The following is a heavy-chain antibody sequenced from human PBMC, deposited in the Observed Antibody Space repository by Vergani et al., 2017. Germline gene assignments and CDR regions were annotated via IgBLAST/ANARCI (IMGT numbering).Heavy chain of an antibody. J-gene: IGHJ6*02. D-gene: IGHD2-15*01. CDR2: INQSGST. Sequence: QVQLQQWGAGLLKPSETLSLTCAVYGGSFCGYYLCWIRKPPGKGLEWIGEINQSGSTNYNPSLKSRVTISVDTSKNQFSLKLSSVTAADTAVYYCARRRGISLAVWGMDVWGQGTTVTVSS. CDR3: ARRRGISLAVWGMDV. CDR1: GGSFCGYY. V-gene: IGHV4-34*01.